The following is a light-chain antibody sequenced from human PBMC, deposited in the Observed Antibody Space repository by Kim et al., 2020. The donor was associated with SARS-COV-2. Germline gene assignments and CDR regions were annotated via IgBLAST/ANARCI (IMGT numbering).Light chain of an antibody. V-gene: IGLV1-40*01. J-gene: IGLJ3*02. CDR3: QSYDTSLSGWV. Sequence: QAVVTQPPSVSGAPGQRVTISCTGSNSNIGAGSDVHWYQQLPGTAPKLLIYVNIDRPSGVPDRFSGSKSDTSASLAIAGLQAEDEAHYYCQSYDTSLSGWVFGGGTKVTVL. CDR1: NSNIGAGSD. CDR2: VNI.